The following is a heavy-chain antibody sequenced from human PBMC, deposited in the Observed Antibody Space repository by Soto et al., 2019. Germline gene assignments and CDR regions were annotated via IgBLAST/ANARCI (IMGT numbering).Heavy chain of an antibody. D-gene: IGHD3-9*01. CDR2: IYPGDSDT. J-gene: IGHJ4*01. Sequence: EVQLVQSGAEMRKPGESLKISCQGSGYRFTSFWIAWVRQMPGKGLEWMGIIYPGDSDTRYSPSFQGQVTISADKSISTTYLQWNSLRASDTAIYYCVRPAVPNIFSYFDCWGQGTPVTVSS. V-gene: IGHV5-51*03. CDR1: GYRFTSFW. CDR3: VRPAVPNIFSYFDC.